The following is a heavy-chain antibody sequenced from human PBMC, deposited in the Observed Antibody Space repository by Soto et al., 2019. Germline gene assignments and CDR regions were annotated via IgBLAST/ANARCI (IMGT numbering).Heavy chain of an antibody. V-gene: IGHV3-23*01. CDR2: ISDSGATT. CDR3: AKEDTSSGSLDY. CDR1: GFPFGENA. Sequence: GSLRLSCAASGFPFGENAMSWVRQAPGKGLEWVSGISDSGATTYYADSVRGRFTISRDNSKNTLYLQMKSLRAEDSASYYCAKEDTSSGSLDYWGQGALVTVS. J-gene: IGHJ4*02. D-gene: IGHD6-19*01.